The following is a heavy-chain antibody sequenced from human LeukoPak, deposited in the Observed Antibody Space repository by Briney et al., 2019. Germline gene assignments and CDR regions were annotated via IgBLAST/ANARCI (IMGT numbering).Heavy chain of an antibody. CDR3: AREGTDLIVATLRLDY. J-gene: IGHJ4*02. CDR1: GFTFSSYA. D-gene: IGHD5-12*01. CDR2: ISYDGSNK. Sequence: GSLRLSCAASGFTFSSYAMHWVRQAPGKGLEWVAVISYDGSNKYYADSVKGRFTISRDNSKNTLYLQMNSLRAEDTAVYYCAREGTDLIVATLRLDYWGQGTLVTVSS. V-gene: IGHV3-30*04.